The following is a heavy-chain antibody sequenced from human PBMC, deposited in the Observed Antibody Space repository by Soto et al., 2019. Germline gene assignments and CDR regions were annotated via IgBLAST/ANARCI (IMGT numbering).Heavy chain of an antibody. CDR3: TRDPNGDHVGAFEF. V-gene: IGHV3-23*01. CDR2: ISACGGAT. CDR1: TFTFSTYA. J-gene: IGHJ3*01. Sequence: EVQLWESGGGSAQPGGSLRLSCAASTFTFSTYAMTWVRQAPGKGLEWVASISACGGATSHADSLRGRFTISRDNSKNTLYLQMNSLRAEDTAVYYCTRDPNGDHVGAFEFWGQGTMVPVSS. D-gene: IGHD4-17*01.